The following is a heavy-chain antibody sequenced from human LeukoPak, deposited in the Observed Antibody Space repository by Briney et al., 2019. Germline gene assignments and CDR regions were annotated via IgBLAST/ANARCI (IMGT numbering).Heavy chain of an antibody. Sequence: PGGSLRLSCAASGFTFDDYAMHWVRQAPGKGLEWVSGISWNSGSIGYADSVKGRFTISRDNAKNSLYLQMNSLRAEDTAVYYCARVGIAWEQGPFDYWGQGTLVTVSS. CDR2: ISWNSGSI. V-gene: IGHV3-9*01. CDR3: ARVGIAWEQGPFDY. J-gene: IGHJ4*02. D-gene: IGHD1-26*01. CDR1: GFTFDDYA.